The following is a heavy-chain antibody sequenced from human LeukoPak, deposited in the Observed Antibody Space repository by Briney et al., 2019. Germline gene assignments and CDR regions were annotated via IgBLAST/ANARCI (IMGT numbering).Heavy chain of an antibody. CDR3: ARDIVVVVAATDYFDY. CDR2: TKQDGSEK. CDR1: GFTFSSYW. V-gene: IGHV3-7*01. D-gene: IGHD2-15*01. J-gene: IGHJ4*02. Sequence: GGSLRPSCAASGFTFSSYWMSWVRQAPGKGLEWVANTKQDGSEKYYVDSVKGRFTISRDNAKNSLYLQMNSPRAEDTAVYYCARDIVVVVAATDYFDYWGQGTLVTVSS.